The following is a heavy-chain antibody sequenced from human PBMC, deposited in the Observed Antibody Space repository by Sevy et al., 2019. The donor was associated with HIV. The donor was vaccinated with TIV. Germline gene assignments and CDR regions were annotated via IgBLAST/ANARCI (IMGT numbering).Heavy chain of an antibody. D-gene: IGHD3-22*01. CDR1: GFTFSSYA. V-gene: IGHV3-23*01. J-gene: IGHJ3*02. CDR2: ISGSGGST. CDR3: AKDVYYDSSGYFSGAFDI. Sequence: GGSLRLSCAASGFTFSSYAMSWVRQAPGKGLEWVSAISGSGGSTYYADSVKGRFTISRDNSKNTLYLQMNSLRAEETAVYYCAKDVYYDSSGYFSGAFDIWGQGTMVTVSS.